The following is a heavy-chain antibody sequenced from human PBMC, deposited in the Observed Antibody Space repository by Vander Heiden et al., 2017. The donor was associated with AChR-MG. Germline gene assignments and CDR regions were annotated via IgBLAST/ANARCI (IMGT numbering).Heavy chain of an antibody. CDR2: IYPGDSDT. Sequence: EVQLVQSGAEVKKPGESLKISCKGSGYSFTSYWIGWVRQMPGKGLEWMGIIYPGDSDTRYSPSFQGQVTISADKSISTAYLQWSSLKASDTAMYYCARQSPMVRGGSDYYYGMDVWGQGTTVTVSS. D-gene: IGHD3-10*01. CDR1: GYSFTSYW. V-gene: IGHV5-51*01. CDR3: ARQSPMVRGGSDYYYGMDV. J-gene: IGHJ6*02.